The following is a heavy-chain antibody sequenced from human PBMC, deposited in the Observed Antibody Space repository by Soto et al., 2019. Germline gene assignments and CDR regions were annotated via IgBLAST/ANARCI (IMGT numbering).Heavy chain of an antibody. Sequence: EVQLVQSGAEVKKPGESLRISCQGSGYTFTTYYINWVRQMPGKGLEWMGRIDPSDSYTNYSPSFQGHVTMSADKSISTAYLQWSSLKASDTAMYYCAREGYCSSNTCQQRYWGQGTLVTVSS. CDR1: GYTFTTYY. CDR3: AREGYCSSNTCQQRY. V-gene: IGHV5-10-1*01. D-gene: IGHD2-2*01. J-gene: IGHJ4*02. CDR2: IDPSDSYT.